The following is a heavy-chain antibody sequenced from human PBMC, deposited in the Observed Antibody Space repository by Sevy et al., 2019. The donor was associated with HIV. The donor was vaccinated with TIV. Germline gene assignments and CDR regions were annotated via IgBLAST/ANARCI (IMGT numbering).Heavy chain of an antibody. CDR3: ATLYSGYAFDV. CDR2: IYPDGST. D-gene: IGHD2-8*01. CDR1: GLTVISNF. Sequence: GGSLRLSCATSGLTVISNFLNWVRQAPGKGLEWVAVIYPDGSTYYADSVRGRFTISRDIAKKTVDLQMNSLRAEDTALYYCATLYSGYAFDVWGQGTMVTVSS. J-gene: IGHJ3*01. V-gene: IGHV3-53*01.